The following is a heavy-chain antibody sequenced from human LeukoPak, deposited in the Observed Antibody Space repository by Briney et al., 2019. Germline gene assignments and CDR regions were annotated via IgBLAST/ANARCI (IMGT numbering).Heavy chain of an antibody. CDR2: ISGSGGST. J-gene: IGHJ6*03. CDR3: AKSAVVIPAAIRSYYYYYMDV. D-gene: IGHD2-2*02. Sequence: GGSLRLSCAASGFTFSSYAMSWVRQAPGKGLEWVSAISGSGGSTYYADSVKGRFTISRDNSKNTLYLQMNSLRAEDTAVYYCAKSAVVIPAAIRSYYYYYMDVWGKGTTVTVSS. CDR1: GFTFSSYA. V-gene: IGHV3-23*01.